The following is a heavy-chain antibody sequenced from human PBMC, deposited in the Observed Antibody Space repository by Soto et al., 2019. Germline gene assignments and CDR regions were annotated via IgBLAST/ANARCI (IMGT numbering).Heavy chain of an antibody. J-gene: IGHJ4*02. D-gene: IGHD3-3*01. CDR1: GFTFSSYG. V-gene: IGHV3-33*01. CDR2: IWYDGSNK. CDR3: ARDPIFGVAALDY. Sequence: GGSLRLSCAASGFTFSSYGMHWVRQAPGKGLEWVAVIWYDGSNKYYADSVKGRFTISRDNSKNTLYLQMNSLRAEDTAVYYCARDPIFGVAALDYWGPGTLVTVSS.